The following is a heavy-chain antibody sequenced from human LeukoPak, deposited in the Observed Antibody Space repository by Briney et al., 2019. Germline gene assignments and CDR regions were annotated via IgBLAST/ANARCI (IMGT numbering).Heavy chain of an antibody. J-gene: IGHJ4*02. CDR2: IYTSGST. CDR1: GGSISSGSYY. D-gene: IGHD5-18*01. CDR3: ARDGYSYGILRRHYYFDY. Sequence: SETLSLTCTVSGGSISSGSYYWSWIRQPAGKGLEWIGRIYTSGSTNYNPSLKSRVTISVDTSKNQFSLKLSSVTAADTAVYYCARDGYSYGILRRHYYFDYWGQGTLVTVSS. V-gene: IGHV4-61*02.